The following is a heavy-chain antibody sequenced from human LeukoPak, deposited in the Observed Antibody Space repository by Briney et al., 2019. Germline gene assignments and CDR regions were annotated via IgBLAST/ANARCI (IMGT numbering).Heavy chain of an antibody. CDR1: GFTFSNYY. J-gene: IGHJ4*02. D-gene: IGHD1-26*01. CDR3: AKDVPMQVGASFDY. CDR2: ISPSSGII. V-gene: IGHV3-11*04. Sequence: PGGSLRLSCAASGFTFSNYYMSWIRQAPGKGLEWISYISPSSGIIYYADSVKGRFTISRDNSKNTLYLQMNSLRAEDTAVYYCAKDVPMQVGASFDYWGQGTLVTVSS.